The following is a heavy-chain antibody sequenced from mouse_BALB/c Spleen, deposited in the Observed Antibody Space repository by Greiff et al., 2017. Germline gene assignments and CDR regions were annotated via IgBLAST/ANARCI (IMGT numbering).Heavy chain of an antibody. CDR3: ARSGDYDGALFDY. D-gene: IGHD2-4*01. V-gene: IGHV1-63*02. Sequence: VQLQQSGAELVRPGTSVKISCKASGYTFTNYWLGWVKQRPGHGLEWIGDIYPGGGYTNYNEKFKGKATLTADTSSSTAYMQLSSLTSEDSAVYFCARSGDYDGALFDYWGQGTTLTVSS. CDR2: IYPGGGYT. CDR1: GYTFTNYW. J-gene: IGHJ2*01.